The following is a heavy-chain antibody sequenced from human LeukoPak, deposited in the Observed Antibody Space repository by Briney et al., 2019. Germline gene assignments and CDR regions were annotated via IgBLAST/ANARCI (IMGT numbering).Heavy chain of an antibody. D-gene: IGHD2-8*02. V-gene: IGHV3-21*01. CDR3: ARDTWYYFDY. CDR1: GLTFSSYG. Sequence: GGSLRLSCAASGLTFSSYGMHWVRQAPGKGLEWVSSISSSSSYIYYADSVKGRFTISRDNAKNSLYLQMNSLRAEDTAVYYCARDTWYYFDYWGQGTLVTVSS. J-gene: IGHJ4*02. CDR2: ISSSSSYI.